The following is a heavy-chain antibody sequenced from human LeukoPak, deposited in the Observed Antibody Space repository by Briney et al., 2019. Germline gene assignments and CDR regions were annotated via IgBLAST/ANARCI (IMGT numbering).Heavy chain of an antibody. D-gene: IGHD3-3*01. CDR3: ARAPGERTYYDFWSGYLKSSGLRSFFDY. CDR1: GGSFSGYY. V-gene: IGHV4-34*01. J-gene: IGHJ4*02. Sequence: SETLSLTCAVYGGSFSGYYWSWIRQPPGKGLEWIGEINHSGSTNYNPSLKSRVTISVDTSKNQFSLKLSSVTAADTAVYYCARAPGERTYYDFWSGYLKSSGLRSFFDYWGQGTLVTVSS. CDR2: INHSGST.